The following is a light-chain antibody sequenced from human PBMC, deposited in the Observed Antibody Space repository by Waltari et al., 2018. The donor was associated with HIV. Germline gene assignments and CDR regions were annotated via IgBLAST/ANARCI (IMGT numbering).Light chain of an antibody. CDR1: QSLVHTDGNTY. J-gene: IGKJ5*01. CDR3: MQATQFPLT. V-gene: IGKV2-24*01. CDR2: KVS. Sequence: EIVMMQSPPSSPVIIGQPASISCRSSQSLVHTDGNTYLSWLQQRPGQPPRLLIYKVSTRFSGVPDRFSGSGTGRDFTLRITRVEVEDVATYYCMQATQFPLTLGQGTRLEIK.